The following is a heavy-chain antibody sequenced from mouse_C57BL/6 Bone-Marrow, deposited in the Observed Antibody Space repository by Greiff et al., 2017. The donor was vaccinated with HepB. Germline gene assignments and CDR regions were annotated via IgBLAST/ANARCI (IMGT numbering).Heavy chain of an antibody. CDR1: GFSLTSYA. Sequence: VKLVESGPGLVAPSQSLSITCTVSGFSLTSYAISWVRQPPGKGLERLGVIWTGGGTNYNSALKSRLSISKDNSKSQVFLKMNSLQTDDTARYYGASSIYYDYLFAYWGQGTLVTVSA. CDR2: IWTGGGT. CDR3: ASSIYYDYLFAY. V-gene: IGHV2-9-1*01. J-gene: IGHJ3*01. D-gene: IGHD2-4*01.